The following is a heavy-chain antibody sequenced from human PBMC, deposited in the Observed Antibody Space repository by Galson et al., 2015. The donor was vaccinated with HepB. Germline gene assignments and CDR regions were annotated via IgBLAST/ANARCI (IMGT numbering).Heavy chain of an antibody. CDR1: GYTFTSYA. V-gene: IGHV1-3*01. J-gene: IGHJ5*02. CDR3: ARDGATYYYGSGSYPMVDP. CDR2: INAGNGNT. D-gene: IGHD3-10*01. Sequence: SVKVSCKASGYTFTSYAMHWVRQAPGQRLEWMGWINAGNGNTKYSQKFQGRVTITRDTSASTAYMELSSLRSEDTAVYYCARDGATYYYGSGSYPMVDPWGQGTLVTVSS.